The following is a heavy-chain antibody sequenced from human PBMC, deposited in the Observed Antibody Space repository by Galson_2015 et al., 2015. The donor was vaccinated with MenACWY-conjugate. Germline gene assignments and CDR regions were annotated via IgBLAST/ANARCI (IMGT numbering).Heavy chain of an antibody. CDR1: GGTFSIYT. Sequence: VKVSCKASGGTFSIYTFSWVRQAPGQGLEWMGGITPIFGTANYAQKFQGRLTITADGSTSTAYMELNSLRSDDTAVYYCAREGKSNDYGGNSADYWGQGTLVIVSS. CDR3: AREGKSNDYGGNSADY. J-gene: IGHJ4*02. D-gene: IGHD4-23*01. CDR2: ITPIFGTA. V-gene: IGHV1-69*13.